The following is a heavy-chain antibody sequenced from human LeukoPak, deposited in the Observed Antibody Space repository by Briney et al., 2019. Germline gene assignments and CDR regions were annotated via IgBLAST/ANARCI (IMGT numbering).Heavy chain of an antibody. CDR1: GFTFSSYA. Sequence: GGSLRLSCAASGFTFSSYAMSWVRQAPGKGLEWVSAISGSGGSTYYADSVKGRFTISRDNSKNTLYLQMNSLRAEDTAVYYCAKVRSITMIVVVSGFDYWGQGTLVTVSS. V-gene: IGHV3-23*01. J-gene: IGHJ4*02. CDR3: AKVRSITMIVVVSGFDY. CDR2: ISGSGGST. D-gene: IGHD3-22*01.